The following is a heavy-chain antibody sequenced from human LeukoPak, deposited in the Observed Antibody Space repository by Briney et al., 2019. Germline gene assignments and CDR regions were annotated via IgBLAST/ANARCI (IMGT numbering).Heavy chain of an antibody. CDR2: IYMSGST. V-gene: IGHV4-61*02. CDR1: GGFLSSGRFY. Sequence: SGTLSLTFNVFGGFLSSGRFYWSWIPQPPGEGLGWVGRIYMSGSTNYNPSLKSRVTISVDMSKNQFSLRLTSVTAADTAVYYCARVATYYGFSCGMDVWGQGTTVTVSS. CDR3: ARVATYYGFSCGMDV. J-gene: IGHJ6*02. D-gene: IGHD3-3*01.